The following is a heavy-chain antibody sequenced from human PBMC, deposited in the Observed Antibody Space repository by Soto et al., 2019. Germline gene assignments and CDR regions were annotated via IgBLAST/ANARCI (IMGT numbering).Heavy chain of an antibody. D-gene: IGHD1-1*01. CDR1: GYTFTDYG. Sequence: QVQLVQSGAEVKKPGASVKVSCKTSGYTFTDYGFTWVRQAPGHGLEWMGCVSTYNDHINYAQKSQGRVTMTTDTPRSTAYMELRGLRSDDTDLYYCARERGHDKYFDYWGQGTLVTVSS. V-gene: IGHV1-18*01. CDR2: VSTYNDHI. CDR3: ARERGHDKYFDY. J-gene: IGHJ4*02.